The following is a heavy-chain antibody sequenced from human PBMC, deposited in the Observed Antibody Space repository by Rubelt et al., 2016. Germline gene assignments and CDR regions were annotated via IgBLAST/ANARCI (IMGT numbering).Heavy chain of an antibody. CDR1: GYTFTSYG. V-gene: IGHV1-18*01. D-gene: IGHD3-22*01. CDR3: AGVEYYYDSSGYSDY. CDR2: ISAYNGTT. J-gene: IGHJ4*02. Sequence: QVQLVQSGAEVKKPGASVKVSCKASGYTFTSYGISWVRQAPGQGLEWMGWISAYNGTTNYAQKLQGRVTMTTDTSTSTAYMELRSLRSDDTAVYYCAGVEYYYDSSGYSDYWGQGTLVTVSS.